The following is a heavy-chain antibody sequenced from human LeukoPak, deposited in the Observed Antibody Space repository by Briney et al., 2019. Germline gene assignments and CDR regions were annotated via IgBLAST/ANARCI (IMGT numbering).Heavy chain of an antibody. CDR3: ARGDCASGGYYYENDIVH. Sequence: PWASVKVSCKASGGTFSSYSISWVRQAPGQGLEWMGGIIPIFGTANYAQKFQGRVTITADESTNTAYMEVSSLRSEDTAVYYCARGDCASGGYYYENDIVHWGQGTLVTVSS. D-gene: IGHD3-10*01. CDR2: IIPIFGTA. V-gene: IGHV1-69*01. J-gene: IGHJ4*02. CDR1: GGTFSSYS.